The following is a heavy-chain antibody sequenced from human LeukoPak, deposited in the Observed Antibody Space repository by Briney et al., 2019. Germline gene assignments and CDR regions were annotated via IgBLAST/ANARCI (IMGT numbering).Heavy chain of an antibody. CDR3: ATRRSGSHPYY. CDR1: GASVSSSSYY. Sequence: PSETLSLTCTVSGASVSSSSYYWEWIRQPPGKGLEWVGSVFYSESTNYNPSLKSRVTMSVDTSKTQFSLRLSSVTATDTAVYSCATRRSGSHPYYWGQGTLVTVSS. D-gene: IGHD1-26*01. CDR2: VFYSEST. V-gene: IGHV4-39*01. J-gene: IGHJ4*02.